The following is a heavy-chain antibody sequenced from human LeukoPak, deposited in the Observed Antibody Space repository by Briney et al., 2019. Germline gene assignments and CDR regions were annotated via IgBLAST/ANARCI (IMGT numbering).Heavy chain of an antibody. CDR1: GFRFSQAW. D-gene: IGHD3-10*01. CDR3: TTLLWFGELASGN. V-gene: IGHV3-15*01. CDR2: YKSKTDGVTT. J-gene: IGHJ4*02. Sequence: GGSLRLSCRPSGFRFSQAWMSGARQAPGEALKWFGRYKSKTDGVTTDYAARVKDRFNISRDDSKITLYLQMNSLKTDDIAVYYCTTLLWFGELASGNWGQRTLVTVSS.